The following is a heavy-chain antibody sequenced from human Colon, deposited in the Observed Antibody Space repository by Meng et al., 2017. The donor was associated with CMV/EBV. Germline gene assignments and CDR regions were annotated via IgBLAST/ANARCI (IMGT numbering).Heavy chain of an antibody. CDR3: VKGGAFTAATRDWFGF. CDR1: GFTFSNYA. CDR2: VRHDGSAR. Sequence: GESLKISCAASGFTFSNYAMHWVRQAPGKGLEWVAFVRHDGSARYYADFVKGRIIISRDNSKNTMSLQVNSLRPEDTAVYHCVKGGAFTAATRDWFGFWGQGTLVTVSS. J-gene: IGHJ5*01. V-gene: IGHV3-30*02. D-gene: IGHD2-2*01.